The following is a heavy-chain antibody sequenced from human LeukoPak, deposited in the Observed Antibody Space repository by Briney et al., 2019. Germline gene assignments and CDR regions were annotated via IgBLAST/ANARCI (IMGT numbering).Heavy chain of an antibody. V-gene: IGHV4-34*01. D-gene: IGHD6-19*01. CDR3: ARTTSQWVVLDY. CDR2: INHSGST. CDR1: GGSFSGYY. J-gene: IGHJ4*02. Sequence: SETLSLTCAVYGGSFSGYYWSWIRQPPGKGLEWIGEINHSGSTNYNPSLKSRVTISVDTSKNQFSLKLSSVTAADTAVYYCARTTSQWVVLDYWGQGTLVTVSS.